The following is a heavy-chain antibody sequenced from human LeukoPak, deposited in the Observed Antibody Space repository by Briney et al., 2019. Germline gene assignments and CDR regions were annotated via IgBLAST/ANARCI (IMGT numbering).Heavy chain of an antibody. Sequence: GGSLRLSCAASGFTVSNYYMSWVRQAPGKGLEWVSSISSSSSYIYYADSVKGRFTISRDNSKNTLYLKMNSLRAEDTAVYYCAKGHGWEASYYYYYMDVWGKGTTVTISS. CDR3: AKGHGWEASYYYYYMDV. CDR1: GFTVSNYY. D-gene: IGHD1-26*01. CDR2: ISSSSSYI. J-gene: IGHJ6*03. V-gene: IGHV3-21*01.